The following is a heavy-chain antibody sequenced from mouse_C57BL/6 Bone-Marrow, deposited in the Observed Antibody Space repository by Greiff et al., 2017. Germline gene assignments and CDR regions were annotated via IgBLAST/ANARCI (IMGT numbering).Heavy chain of an antibody. J-gene: IGHJ1*01. Sequence: QVQLKQSGAELAKPGASVKMSCKASGYTFTSYWMHWVKQRPGQGLEWIGYINPSTGYTEYNQKFKDKATLTADKSSSTAYMQLRSLTSEDSAVYDCERKGGYRYYFDVWGAGTTVTVSS. CDR3: ERKGGYRYYFDV. CDR2: INPSTGYT. V-gene: IGHV1-7*01. D-gene: IGHD2-14*01. CDR1: GYTFTSYW.